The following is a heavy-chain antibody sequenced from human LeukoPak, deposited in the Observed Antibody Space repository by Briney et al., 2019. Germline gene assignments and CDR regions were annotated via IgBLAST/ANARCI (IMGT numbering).Heavy chain of an antibody. J-gene: IGHJ4*02. CDR1: GFTFSSYS. Sequence: PGGSLRPSCAASGFTFSSYSMNWVRQAPGKGLEWVSSISSSSSYIFYADSVKGRFTISRDNAKSSLYLQMNSLRAEDTAVYYCARDSGIRDSIDYWGQGTLVTVSS. CDR2: ISSSSSYI. V-gene: IGHV3-21*01. D-gene: IGHD3-10*01. CDR3: ARDSGIRDSIDY.